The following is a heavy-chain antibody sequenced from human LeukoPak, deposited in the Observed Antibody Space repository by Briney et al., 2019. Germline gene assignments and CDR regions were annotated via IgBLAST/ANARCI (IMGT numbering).Heavy chain of an antibody. CDR1: GFTFSTYS. Sequence: GGSLRLSCAASGFTFSTYSMHWVRQAPGKGLEWVAVISYDGSDKYYADSVKGRFTISRDNSKNTLYLQMNSLRADDTAVYYCAKDRDLAAAGYYFDYWGQGTLVTVSS. J-gene: IGHJ4*02. CDR3: AKDRDLAAAGYYFDY. D-gene: IGHD6-13*01. V-gene: IGHV3-30*18. CDR2: ISYDGSDK.